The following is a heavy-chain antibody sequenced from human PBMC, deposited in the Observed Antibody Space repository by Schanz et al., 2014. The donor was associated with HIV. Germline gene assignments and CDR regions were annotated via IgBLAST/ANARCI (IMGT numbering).Heavy chain of an antibody. J-gene: IGHJ5*02. D-gene: IGHD1-26*01. CDR2: ISPSNGDT. V-gene: IGHV1-18*01. Sequence: QAQLVQSGAEVKKSGASVRVSCKASGYTFTSYDVNWVRQATGQGLEWMGWISPSNGDTKYTHWLQGRVTMTTDTSTNTAYMELRSLKSDDTAVYYCARGEDWPGGASDHWGQGTLVIVS. CDR3: ARGEDWPGGASDH. CDR1: GYTFTSYD.